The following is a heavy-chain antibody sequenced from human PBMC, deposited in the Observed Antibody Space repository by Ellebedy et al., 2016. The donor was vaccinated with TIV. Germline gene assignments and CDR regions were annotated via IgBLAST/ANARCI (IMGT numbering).Heavy chain of an antibody. Sequence: SETLSLXXAVSGGSISSSNWWSWVRQPPGKGLEWIGSIYYSGSTYYNPSLKSRVTISVDTSKNQFSLKLSSVTAADTAVYYCVSTTGSSRFPFNPWGQGTLVTVSS. V-gene: IGHV4-39*01. CDR3: VSTTGSSRFPFNP. CDR2: IYYSGST. D-gene: IGHD6-6*01. J-gene: IGHJ5*02. CDR1: GGSISSSNW.